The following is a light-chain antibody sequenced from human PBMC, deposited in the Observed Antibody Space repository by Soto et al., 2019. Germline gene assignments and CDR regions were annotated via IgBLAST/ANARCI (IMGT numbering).Light chain of an antibody. CDR3: SSYTSSNTLV. CDR1: SSDVGAYNY. V-gene: IGLV2-14*01. CDR2: EVS. Sequence: QSALTQPASVSGSPGQSITISCTGTSSDVGAYNYVSWYQQHPGKAPKLMIYEVSYRPSGVSDRFSGSRSGNTASLTISGLQAEDEADYYCSSYTSSNTLVFGTGTKVTVL. J-gene: IGLJ1*01.